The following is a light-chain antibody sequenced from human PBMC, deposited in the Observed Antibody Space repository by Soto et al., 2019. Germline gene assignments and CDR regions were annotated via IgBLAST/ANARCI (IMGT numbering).Light chain of an antibody. CDR1: QSIRSY. V-gene: IGKV1-39*01. CDR2: AAS. CDR3: QQSYSTPPA. Sequence: QMTRCASSMGAAGGDRGTIACRASQSIRSYLNWYQQKPGKAPKLLIYAASNLQSGVPSRFSGSGSGADFTLTISSLLPEDSATSYCQQSYSTPPAFGGGTKVDIK. J-gene: IGKJ4*01.